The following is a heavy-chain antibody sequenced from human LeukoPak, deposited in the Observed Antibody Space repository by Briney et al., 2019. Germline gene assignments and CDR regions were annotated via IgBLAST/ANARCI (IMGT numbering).Heavy chain of an antibody. CDR1: GFTLSSHN. J-gene: IGHJ4*02. CDR3: ASRAVAGYFDY. Sequence: GGSLRLSCAASGFTLSSHNMNWVRQAPGKGLEWVSFISRDSRNIYYADSVKGRFTISRDNAKNSLFLQMNSLRAEDTAVYYCASRAVAGYFDYWGQGALVTVSS. CDR2: ISRDSRNI. D-gene: IGHD6-19*01. V-gene: IGHV3-21*01.